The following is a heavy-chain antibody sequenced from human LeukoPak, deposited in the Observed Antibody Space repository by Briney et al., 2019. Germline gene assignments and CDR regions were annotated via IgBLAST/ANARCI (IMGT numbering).Heavy chain of an antibody. Sequence: PGGSLRLSCAASGFTFSSYAMSWVRQASGKGLEWVSAISGSGGSTYYADSVKGRFTISRDNSKNTLYLQMNSLRAEDTAVYYYAKAEQWRLDAFDIWGQGTMVTVSS. J-gene: IGHJ3*02. CDR3: AKAEQWRLDAFDI. D-gene: IGHD6-19*01. CDR2: ISGSGGST. CDR1: GFTFSSYA. V-gene: IGHV3-23*01.